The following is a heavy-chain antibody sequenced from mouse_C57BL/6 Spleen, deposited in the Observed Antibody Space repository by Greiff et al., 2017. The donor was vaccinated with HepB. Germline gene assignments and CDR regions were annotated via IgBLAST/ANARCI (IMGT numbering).Heavy chain of an antibody. V-gene: IGHV2-9-1*01. CDR2: IWTGGGT. Sequence: QVQLQQSGPGLVAPSQSLSITCTVSGFSLTSYAISWVRQPPGKGLEWLGVIWTGGGTNYNSALKSRLSISKDNSKSQVFLKMNSLQTDDTARYYCARNGEMIYYDYDATLYFDYWGQGTTLTVSS. D-gene: IGHD2-4*01. J-gene: IGHJ2*01. CDR3: ARNGEMIYYDYDATLYFDY. CDR1: GFSLTSYA.